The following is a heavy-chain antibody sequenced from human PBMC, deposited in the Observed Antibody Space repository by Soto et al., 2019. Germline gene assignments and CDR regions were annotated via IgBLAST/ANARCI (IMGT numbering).Heavy chain of an antibody. CDR3: ARGPYCGGDCYSTLDY. CDR2: ISAYNGNT. J-gene: IGHJ4*02. V-gene: IGHV1-18*01. Sequence: ASVKVSCKASGYTFTSYGISWVRQAPGQGLEWMGWISAYNGNTNYAQKLQGRVTMTTDTSTSTAYMELRSPRSDDTAVYYCARGPYCGGDCYSTLDYWGQGTLVTVSS. D-gene: IGHD2-21*02. CDR1: GYTFTSYG.